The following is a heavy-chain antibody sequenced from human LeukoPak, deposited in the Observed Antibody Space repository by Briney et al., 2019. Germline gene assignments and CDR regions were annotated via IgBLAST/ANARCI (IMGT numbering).Heavy chain of an antibody. CDR3: ATNLIGAGEYFQQ. CDR2: ISSGGDIM. CDR1: GLRFSDYY. J-gene: IGHJ1*01. D-gene: IGHD2/OR15-2a*01. Sequence: PGGSLRLSCAASGLRFSDYYVSWIRQAPGKGLQWVLYISSGGDIMHYADSVKGRFTSSRDNAKNSGCLEMNSLGAEDTAVYYCATNLIGAGEYFQQWGQGTLVTVSS. V-gene: IGHV3-11*01.